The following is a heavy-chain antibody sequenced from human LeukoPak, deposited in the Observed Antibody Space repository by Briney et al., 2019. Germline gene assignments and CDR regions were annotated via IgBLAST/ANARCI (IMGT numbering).Heavy chain of an antibody. J-gene: IGHJ4*02. D-gene: IGHD5-18*01. CDR1: GYSFTSYG. V-gene: IGHV1-18*01. CDR2: VSAYNGKT. Sequence: ASVTVSCMGSGYSFTSYGISWVRQAPAQGLEGMGWVSAYNGKTDYAQKLQGRVTMTTDTSTSTAYMELRSLRSDDTAVYYCARDTAMFTDYGGEGTLVTVSS. CDR3: ARDTAMFTDY.